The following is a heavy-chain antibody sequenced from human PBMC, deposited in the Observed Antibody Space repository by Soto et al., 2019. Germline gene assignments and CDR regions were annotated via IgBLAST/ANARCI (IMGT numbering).Heavy chain of an antibody. Sequence: SGPTLVNPTQTLTLTCTFSGFSLSTSGMRVSWIRQPPGKALEWLARIDWDDDKFYSTSLKTRLTISKDTSKNQVVLTMTNMDPVDTATYYCARTAWAYYYDSSGYSLNAFDIWGQGTMVTVSS. V-gene: IGHV2-70*04. J-gene: IGHJ3*02. D-gene: IGHD3-22*01. CDR2: IDWDDDK. CDR3: ARTAWAYYYDSSGYSLNAFDI. CDR1: GFSLSTSGMR.